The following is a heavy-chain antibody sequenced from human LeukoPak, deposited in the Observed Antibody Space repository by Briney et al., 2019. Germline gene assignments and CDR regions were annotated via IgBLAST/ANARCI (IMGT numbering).Heavy chain of an antibody. CDR3: AKHSHSGSIRFRLSYIQH. V-gene: IGHV3-9*03. D-gene: IGHD2-15*01. Sequence: SRRLSCAASGFTFDDYALHWGRHAPGGCVGWVSGVSWYSCDIGYADAVKGRFTISRDHAKNSLYLQMNSQRAEDMALYYCAKHSHSGSIRFRLSYIQHWSQGTLVTVSS. J-gene: IGHJ1*01. CDR1: GFTFDDYA. CDR2: VSWYSCDI.